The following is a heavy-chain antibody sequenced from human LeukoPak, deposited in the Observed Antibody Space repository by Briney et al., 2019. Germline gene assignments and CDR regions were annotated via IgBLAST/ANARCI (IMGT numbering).Heavy chain of an antibody. CDR1: GGSLTGYF. CDR2: FYYSGST. J-gene: IGHJ3*02. V-gene: IGHV4-59*01. Sequence: PSETLSLTCAVSGGSLTGYFWTWIRQPPGKGLEWIGHFYYSGSTYYNPSLESRVSISIDTSKTQFSLELNSVTGADTAVYYCARGFGGTYYTDGFDSWGQGTIVTVSS. D-gene: IGHD1-26*01. CDR3: ARGFGGTYYTDGFDS.